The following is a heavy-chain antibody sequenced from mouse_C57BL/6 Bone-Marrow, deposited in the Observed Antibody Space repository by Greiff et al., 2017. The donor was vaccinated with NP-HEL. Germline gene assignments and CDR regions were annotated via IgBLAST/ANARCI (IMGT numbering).Heavy chain of an antibody. CDR2: INPSNGGT. CDR3: ARWLLPLYFDY. V-gene: IGHV1-53*01. D-gene: IGHD2-3*01. CDR1: GYTFTSYW. J-gene: IGHJ2*01. Sequence: QVQLQQSGTELVKPGASVKLSCKASGYTFTSYWMHWVKQRPGQGLEWIGNINPSNGGTNYNEKFKSKATLTVDKSSSTAYMQLSSLTSDYSAVYSCARWLLPLYFDYWGQGTTLTVSS.